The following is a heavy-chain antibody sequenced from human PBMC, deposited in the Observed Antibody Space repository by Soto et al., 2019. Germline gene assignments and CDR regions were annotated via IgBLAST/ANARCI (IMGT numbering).Heavy chain of an antibody. J-gene: IGHJ4*02. CDR2: IYYSGST. V-gene: IGHV4-31*03. CDR1: GGSISSGGYY. CDR3: ARVFYDSSGYYPFGRYYFDY. D-gene: IGHD3-22*01. Sequence: QVQLQESGPGLVKPSQTLSLTCTVSGGSISSGGYYWSWIRQHPGKGLEWIGYIYYSGSTYYNPSLKSRVTISVDTSKNQFSLKLSSVTAADTAVYYCARVFYDSSGYYPFGRYYFDYWGQGTLVTVSS.